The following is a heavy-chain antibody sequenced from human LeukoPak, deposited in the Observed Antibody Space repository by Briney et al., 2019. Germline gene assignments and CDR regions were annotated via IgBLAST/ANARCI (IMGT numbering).Heavy chain of an antibody. CDR1: GFTFSSYE. D-gene: IGHD5-18*01. Sequence: GGSLRLSCAASGFTFSSYEMNWVRQAPGKGLEWVSYISSSGSTIYYADSVKGRFTISRDSAKNSLYLQMNSLRAEDTAVYYCARDDSNGFADYWGQGTLVTVSS. J-gene: IGHJ4*02. V-gene: IGHV3-48*03. CDR3: ARDDSNGFADY. CDR2: ISSSGSTI.